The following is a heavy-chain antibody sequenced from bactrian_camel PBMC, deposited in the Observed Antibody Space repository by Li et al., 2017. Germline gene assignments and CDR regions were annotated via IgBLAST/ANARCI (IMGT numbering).Heavy chain of an antibody. J-gene: IGHJ4*01. CDR3: TRETQWVGYHEFAEY. V-gene: IGHV3S1*01. D-gene: IGHD5*01. CDR2: IRLGATTT. CDR1: AFTLSTYY. Sequence: QVQLVESGGGLVQPGGSLRLSCAASAFTLSTYYMTWVRQAPGKEREGVASIRLGATTTAYASSVRGRFTISRDNAKNTLYLQLNSLTREDSAMYYCTRETQWVGYHEFAEYWGQGTQVTVS.